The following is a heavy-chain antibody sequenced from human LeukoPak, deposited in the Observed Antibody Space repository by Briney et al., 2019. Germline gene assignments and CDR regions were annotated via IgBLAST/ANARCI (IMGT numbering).Heavy chain of an antibody. V-gene: IGHV1-69*01. CDR2: IIPIFGTA. CDR1: GGTFSSYA. CDR3: AREVDCSSTSRYVDY. D-gene: IGHD2-2*01. J-gene: IGHJ4*02. Sequence: GSSVKVSCKASGGTFSSYAISWVRQAPGQGLEWMGGIIPIFGTANYAQKFQGRVTITADESTSTAYMELSSLRSEDTAVYYCAREVDCSSTSRYVDYWGQGTLVTVSS.